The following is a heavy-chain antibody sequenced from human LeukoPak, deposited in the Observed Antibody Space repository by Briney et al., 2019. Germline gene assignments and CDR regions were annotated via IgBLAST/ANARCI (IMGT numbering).Heavy chain of an antibody. Sequence: SGTLSLTCTVSGGSIRSSYYYWGWIRQPPGKGLEWIGTISYSGNTDYNPSLRSRVTMSVDTSNNQFSLRLGSVTAADTAVYHCARHCCSGPAKRVFDIWGQGTMVTVSS. V-gene: IGHV4-39*01. CDR3: ARHCCSGPAKRVFDI. D-gene: IGHD2-15*01. J-gene: IGHJ3*02. CDR2: ISYSGNT. CDR1: GGSIRSSYYY.